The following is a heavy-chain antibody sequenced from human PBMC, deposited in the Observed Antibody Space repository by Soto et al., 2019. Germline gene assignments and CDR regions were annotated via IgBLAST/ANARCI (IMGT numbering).Heavy chain of an antibody. V-gene: IGHV4-59*08. D-gene: IGHD2-2*01. CDR1: GGAISSYY. CDR2: IYYSGST. J-gene: IGHJ6*03. CDR3: ARQPAVVPAASYYYYMDV. Sequence: SETLSLTCTVSGGAISSYYWSWIRQPPGKGLEWIGYIYYSGSTNYNPSLKSRVTISVATSKNQSSLKLGSVPAADTAVYYCARQPAVVPAASYYYYMDVWGKGTTVTVSS.